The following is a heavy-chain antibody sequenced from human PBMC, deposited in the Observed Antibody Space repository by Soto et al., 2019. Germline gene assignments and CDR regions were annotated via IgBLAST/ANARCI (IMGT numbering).Heavy chain of an antibody. J-gene: IGHJ5*02. CDR1: GVTFSSYA. D-gene: IGHD6-6*01. Sequence: SVKVSCKASGVTFSSYAISWVRQAPGQGLEWMGGIIPIFGTANYAQKFQGRVTITADESTSTAYMELSSLRSEDTAVYYCARDRPYSSSSRPSWGQGTLVTVSS. CDR2: IIPIFGTA. CDR3: ARDRPYSSSSRPS. V-gene: IGHV1-69*13.